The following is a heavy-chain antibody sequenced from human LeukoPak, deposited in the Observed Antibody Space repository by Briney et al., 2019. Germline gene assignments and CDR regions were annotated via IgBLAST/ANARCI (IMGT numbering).Heavy chain of an antibody. CDR2: ISYDGSNK. J-gene: IGHJ6*02. D-gene: IGHD1-26*01. CDR1: GFTFSSYG. Sequence: GRSLRLSCAASGFTFSSYGMHWVRQAPGKGLEWVAVISYDGSNKYYVDSVKGRFTISRDNSKNTLYLQMNSLRAEDTAVYYCVKVGATGFYYYYGMDVWGQGTTVTASS. V-gene: IGHV3-30*18. CDR3: VKVGATGFYYYYGMDV.